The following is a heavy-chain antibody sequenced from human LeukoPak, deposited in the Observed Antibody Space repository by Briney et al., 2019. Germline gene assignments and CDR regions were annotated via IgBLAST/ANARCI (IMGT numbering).Heavy chain of an antibody. V-gene: IGHV1-18*01. J-gene: IGHJ5*02. CDR1: GYTFTSYG. CDR3: ARYRITMVRGVTTSRYNWFDP. CDR2: ISAYNGNT. Sequence: ASVKVSCKASGYTFTSYGISWVRQAPGQGLEWMGWISAYNGNTNYAQEFQGRVTMTRDTSISTAYMELSRLRSDDTAVYYCARYRITMVRGVTTSRYNWFDPWGQGTLVTVSS. D-gene: IGHD3-10*01.